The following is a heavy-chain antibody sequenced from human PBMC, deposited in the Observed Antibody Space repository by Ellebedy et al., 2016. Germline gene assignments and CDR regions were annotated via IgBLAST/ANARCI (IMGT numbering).Heavy chain of an antibody. V-gene: IGHV3-33*01. Sequence: GESLKISXAASGFMFSSFGMHWVRQTPGKGLEWVAVIWKDGNNKYYADSVKGRFTISRDNWRNTLFLQMNSLRVEDTAMYYCAREEIRYPMDVWGQGTTVTVSS. J-gene: IGHJ6*02. CDR2: IWKDGNNK. CDR3: AREEIRYPMDV. D-gene: IGHD2-15*01. CDR1: GFMFSSFG.